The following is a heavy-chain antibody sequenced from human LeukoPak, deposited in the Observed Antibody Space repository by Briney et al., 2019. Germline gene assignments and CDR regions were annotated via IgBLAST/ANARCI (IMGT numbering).Heavy chain of an antibody. CDR2: ISSSSSYI. V-gene: IGHV3-21*01. CDR1: GFTFSSYS. J-gene: IGHJ4*02. CDR3: ARDDPSPGYSSGWPYFDY. Sequence: GGSRRLSCAASGFTFSSYSMNWVRQAPGKGLEWVSSISSSSSYIYYADSVKGRFTISRDNAKNSLYLQMNSLRAEDTAVYYCARDDPSPGYSSGWPYFDYWGQGTLVTVSS. D-gene: IGHD6-19*01.